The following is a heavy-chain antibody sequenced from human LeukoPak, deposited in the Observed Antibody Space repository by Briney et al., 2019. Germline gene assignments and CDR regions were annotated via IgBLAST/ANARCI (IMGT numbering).Heavy chain of an antibody. J-gene: IGHJ4*02. V-gene: IGHV3-23*01. CDR2: ISGSGGST. CDR3: AKGYSSGWYFAGFCDC. CDR1: GFTFSSYA. D-gene: IGHD6-19*01. Sequence: PGGSLRLSCAASGFTFSSYAMSWVRQAPGKGLEWVSAISGSGGSTYYADSVKSRFTISRDNSKNTLYLQMNSLRAEDTAVYYCAKGYSSGWYFAGFCDCWGQGTLVTVSS.